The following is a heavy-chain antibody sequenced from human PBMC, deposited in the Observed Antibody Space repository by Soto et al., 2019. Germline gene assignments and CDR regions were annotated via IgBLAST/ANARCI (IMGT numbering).Heavy chain of an antibody. D-gene: IGHD2-21*02. CDR2: ITVAGGGT. CDR3: ASLGVGDWANYYYYYGMDV. J-gene: IGHJ6*02. Sequence: EVQLLESGGGLVQPGGSLRLSCAASGFAFNSSAMAWVRQTPGKGLQWVSAITVAGGGTYYADSVKGRFAISRDNSKKTLYLQMNSLRAEDTAVYYCASLGVGDWANYYYYYGMDVWGQGTTVTVSS. CDR1: GFAFNSSA. V-gene: IGHV3-23*01.